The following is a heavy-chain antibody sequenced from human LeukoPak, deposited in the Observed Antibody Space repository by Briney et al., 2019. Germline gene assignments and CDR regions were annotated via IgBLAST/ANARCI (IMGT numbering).Heavy chain of an antibody. D-gene: IGHD1-1*01. CDR2: INHSGST. Sequence: PSETLSLTCDVYGGSFNGYYWSWIRQPPGKGLEWIGEINHSGSTNYNPSLKSRVTISVDTSKNQFSLKLSSVTAADTAVYYCARGTTEGYFDYWGQGTLDTVSS. CDR1: GGSFNGYY. CDR3: ARGTTEGYFDY. J-gene: IGHJ4*02. V-gene: IGHV4-34*01.